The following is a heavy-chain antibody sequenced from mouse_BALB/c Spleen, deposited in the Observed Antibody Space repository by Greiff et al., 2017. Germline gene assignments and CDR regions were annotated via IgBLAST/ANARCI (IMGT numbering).Heavy chain of an antibody. CDR2: IRSKSNNYAT. D-gene: IGHD4-1*01. Sequence: EVKLQESGGGLVQPKGSLKLSCAASGFTFNTYAMNWVRQAPGKGLEWVARIRSKSNNYATYYADSVKDRFTISRDDSQSMLYLQMNNLKTEDTAMYYCVRHAGTGAMDYWGQGTSVTVSS. J-gene: IGHJ4*01. V-gene: IGHV10-1*02. CDR1: GFTFNTYA. CDR3: VRHAGTGAMDY.